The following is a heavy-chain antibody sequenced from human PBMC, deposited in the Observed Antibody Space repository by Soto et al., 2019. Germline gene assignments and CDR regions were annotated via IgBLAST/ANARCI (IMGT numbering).Heavy chain of an antibody. V-gene: IGHV4-59*01. D-gene: IGHD5-12*01. J-gene: IGHJ6*03. Sequence: QVQLQESGPGLVKPSETLSLTCTVSGGSISSYYWSWIRQPPGQGLEWIGYIYYSGSTNYNPSLKSRVTISVDTSKNRFSLKLRPVTAADTVVYYCARMWVYSGYDRLSYYYMHVWGKGTTVTVSS. CDR3: ARMWVYSGYDRLSYYYMHV. CDR1: GGSISSYY. CDR2: IYYSGST.